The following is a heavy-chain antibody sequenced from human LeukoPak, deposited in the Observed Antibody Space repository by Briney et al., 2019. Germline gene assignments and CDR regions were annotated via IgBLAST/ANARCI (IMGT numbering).Heavy chain of an antibody. D-gene: IGHD6-19*01. CDR1: GFSFSSYT. CDR3: ARDGGSLTLAGFLDY. J-gene: IGHJ4*02. Sequence: GESLRLSCVASGFSFSSYTMNWVRQAPGKGLEWVSSIDTDGTYIYYADSVKGRFTISRDNAQNSLYLQMNSLRAEDTAVYYCARDGGSLTLAGFLDYWGQGTLVTVSS. CDR2: IDTDGTYI. V-gene: IGHV3-21*01.